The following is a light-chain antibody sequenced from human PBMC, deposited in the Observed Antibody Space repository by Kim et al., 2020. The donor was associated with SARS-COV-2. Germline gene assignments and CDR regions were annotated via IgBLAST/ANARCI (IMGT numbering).Light chain of an antibody. Sequence: EIVLTQSPATLSLFPGERATLSCRASQSVSNYLTWYQQKPGQAPRLLIHDASNRATGIPARFSGSGSGTDFTLTISSLEPEDFAVYYCHQRGSWPLTFGPGTKVDIK. CDR2: DAS. CDR1: QSVSNY. J-gene: IGKJ3*01. CDR3: HQRGSWPLT. V-gene: IGKV3-11*01.